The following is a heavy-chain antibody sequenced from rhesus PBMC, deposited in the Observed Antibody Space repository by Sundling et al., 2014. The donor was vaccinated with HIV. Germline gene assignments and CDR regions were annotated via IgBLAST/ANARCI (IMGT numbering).Heavy chain of an antibody. CDR2: IGGSSGTT. CDR1: GGSVRSSNW. D-gene: IGHD6-31*01. J-gene: IGHJ4*01. V-gene: IGHV4-65*02. Sequence: QVQLQESGPGLVKPSETLSLTCGVSGGSVRSSNWWSWIRQPPGKGLEWIGYIGGSSGTTYYNPSLKSRVTISTDTSKNQFSLRLTSVTAADTAVYYCARDAGAAAGTGADYWGQGVLVTVSS. CDR3: ARDAGAAAGTGADY.